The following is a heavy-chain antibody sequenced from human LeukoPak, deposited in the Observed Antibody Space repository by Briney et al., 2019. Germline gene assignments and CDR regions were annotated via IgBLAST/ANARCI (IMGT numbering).Heavy chain of an antibody. V-gene: IGHV3-30-3*01. CDR1: GLAFSNYA. CDR2: ISFHGNHT. J-gene: IGHJ4*02. CDR3: ARDGTYTDYDPDFDI. D-gene: IGHD5-12*01. Sequence: GRSLSLSCAASGLAFSNYAMNWVRQAPGKGLEWVTVISFHGNHTFYADSVKGRFTISRDNSKSTLFLQMNSLRAEDTAVFYCARDGTYTDYDPDFDIWGQGTLVTVSS.